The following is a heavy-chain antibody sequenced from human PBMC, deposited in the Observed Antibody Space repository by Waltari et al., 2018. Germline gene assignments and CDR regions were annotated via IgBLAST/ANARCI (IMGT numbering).Heavy chain of an antibody. J-gene: IGHJ3*02. Sequence: QVQLVESGGGVVQPGRSLRLSCAASGFTFSSYAVHWVRQAPGERLEWVGVISYDGSNKYYADYVMGRLPISRENSKNTMYLQMNSLRTEDMAVYYWARDAKDSSGYCNDAFDMWGQGTMVTFS. CDR3: ARDAKDSSGYCNDAFDM. CDR1: GFTFSSYA. CDR2: ISYDGSNK. V-gene: IGHV3-30*01. D-gene: IGHD3-22*01.